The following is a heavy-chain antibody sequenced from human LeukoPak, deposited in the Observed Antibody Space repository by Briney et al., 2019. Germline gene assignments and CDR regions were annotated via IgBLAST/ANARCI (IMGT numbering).Heavy chain of an antibody. J-gene: IGHJ4*02. V-gene: IGHV3-74*01. CDR3: ARGSTVVGIDY. Sequence: GGSLRLSCAASGFTFSDNWMYWVRQAPGRGLVWVSCINSAGDSTRSADSVKGRFTISRDNAKNSLYLQMNSLRAEDTAVYYCARGSTVVGIDYWGQGTLVTVSS. CDR1: GFTFSDNW. CDR2: INSAGDST. D-gene: IGHD4-23*01.